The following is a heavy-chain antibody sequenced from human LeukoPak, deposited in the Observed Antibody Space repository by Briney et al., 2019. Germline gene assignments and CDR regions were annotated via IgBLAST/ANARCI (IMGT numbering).Heavy chain of an antibody. CDR3: AQGRQLWYPFDY. CDR1: GFTFSNYW. CDR2: ISTDGSDT. D-gene: IGHD5-18*01. J-gene: IGHJ4*02. Sequence: GGSLRLSCAASGFTFSNYWMHWVRQAPGKGLVWVSRISTDGSDTSYADSVKGRFTISRDNAKNTLYLQMNSLRAEDTAVYYCAQGRQLWYPFDYWGQGTLVTVSS. V-gene: IGHV3-74*01.